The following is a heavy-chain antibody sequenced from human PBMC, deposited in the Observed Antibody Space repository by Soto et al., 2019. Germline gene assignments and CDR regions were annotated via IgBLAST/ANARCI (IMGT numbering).Heavy chain of an antibody. CDR3: ARRVIAGGYGMDV. CDR2: INHSGST. V-gene: IGHV4-34*01. CDR1: GGSFSGYY. Sequence: PSETLSLTCAVYGGSFSGYYWSWIRQPPGKGLEWIGEINHSGSTNYNPSLKSRVTISVDTSKNQFSLKLSSVTAADTAVYYCARRVIAGGYGMDVWGQGTTVTVS. D-gene: IGHD3-16*02. J-gene: IGHJ6*02.